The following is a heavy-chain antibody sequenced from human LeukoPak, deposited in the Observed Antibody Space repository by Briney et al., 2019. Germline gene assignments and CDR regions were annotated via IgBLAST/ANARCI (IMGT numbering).Heavy chain of an antibody. J-gene: IGHJ3*02. Sequence: KTSETLSLTCTVSGGSISSYYWSWIRQPPGKGLEWSGYIYYSGSTDYNPSLKSRVTISLDTSKNQFSLKLSSVTAADTAVYYCARHDPIVGTPDAFDIWGQGTMVTVSS. V-gene: IGHV4-59*08. CDR2: IYYSGST. CDR1: GGSISSYY. D-gene: IGHD1-26*01. CDR3: ARHDPIVGTPDAFDI.